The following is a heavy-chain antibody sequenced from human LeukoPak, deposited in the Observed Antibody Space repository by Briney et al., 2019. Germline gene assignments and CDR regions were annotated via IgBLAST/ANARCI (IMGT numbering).Heavy chain of an antibody. Sequence: TSETLSLTCTVSGGSISSYYWSWIRQPPGKGLEWIGYIYYSGSTNYNPSLKRRVTISVDTSKNQFSLKLSSVTAADTAVYYCARGEEDYYNFWGQGTLVTVSS. CDR2: IYYSGST. CDR3: ARGEEDYYNF. D-gene: IGHD1-26*01. J-gene: IGHJ4*02. V-gene: IGHV4-59*01. CDR1: GGSISSYY.